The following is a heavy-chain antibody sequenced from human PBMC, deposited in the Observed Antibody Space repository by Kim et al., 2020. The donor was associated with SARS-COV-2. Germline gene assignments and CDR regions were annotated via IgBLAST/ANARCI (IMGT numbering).Heavy chain of an antibody. CDR3: STSAGFAF. CDR2: INGGGTYT. CDR1: TLNFHNYA. J-gene: IGHJ4*02. Sequence: GGSLRLSCAAPTLNFHNYAMNWVRQAPGRRLEWVSLINGGGTYTVYGDSVKGRFTISRDNSRNTLYLQMHSLRDEDTAKYYCSTSAGFAFWGQGTPVIVSS. V-gene: IGHV3-23*01.